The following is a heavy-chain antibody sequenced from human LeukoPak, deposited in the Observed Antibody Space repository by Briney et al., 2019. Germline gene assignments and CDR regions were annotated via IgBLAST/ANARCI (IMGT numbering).Heavy chain of an antibody. Sequence: GGSLRLSCAAAGFTFSDHYMDWVRQAPGKGLEWIGRTRNKANSYTTEYAASVKGRITISRDDAKNSVYLQVNSLKTEDTAVYYCARLSQQNSAWVGDWGQGTLVTVSS. CDR2: TRNKANSYTT. CDR1: GFTFSDHY. V-gene: IGHV3-72*01. D-gene: IGHD1-26*01. J-gene: IGHJ4*02. CDR3: ARLSQQNSAWVGD.